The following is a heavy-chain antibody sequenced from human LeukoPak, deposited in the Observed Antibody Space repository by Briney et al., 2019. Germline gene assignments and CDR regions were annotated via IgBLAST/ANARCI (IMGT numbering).Heavy chain of an antibody. D-gene: IGHD3-10*01. V-gene: IGHV3-11*04. CDR1: GFIFSDYY. J-gene: IGHJ4*02. CDR2: ISESGTTM. Sequence: GGSLRLSCAASGFIFSDYYVTWIRQAPGKGLEWVSYISESGTTMYYAGYVKGRFTVSRDNAKNSLYLQMDSLRVEDTAVYYCARDAYYYSSDSWGRGTLVTVSS. CDR3: ARDAYYYSSDS.